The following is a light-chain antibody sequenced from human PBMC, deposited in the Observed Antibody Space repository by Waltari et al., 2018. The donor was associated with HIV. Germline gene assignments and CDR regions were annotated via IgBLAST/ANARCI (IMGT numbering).Light chain of an antibody. V-gene: IGLV1-40*01. CDR2: GNT. Sequence: QSVLPQPPSVSGAPGQRVAISCTGSSSNIGAGYDVHWYQQLPGTAPNLLIYGNTNRPSGVPYRFSGSKSGTSASLAITGLQAEDEADYFCQSYDSSLSGYFFGTGTKVTVL. CDR3: QSYDSSLSGYF. J-gene: IGLJ1*01. CDR1: SSNIGAGYD.